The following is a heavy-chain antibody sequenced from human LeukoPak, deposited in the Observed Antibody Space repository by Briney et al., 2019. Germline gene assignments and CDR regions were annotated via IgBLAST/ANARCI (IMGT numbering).Heavy chain of an antibody. D-gene: IGHD3-22*01. Sequence: GGSLRLSCAASGFTFSSYAMSWVRQAPGKGLEWVSAISGSGGSTYYADSVKGRFTISRDNSKNTLYLQMNSLRAEDTAVYYCAKVGRITMIVVVTKQSSFDYWGQGTLVTVSS. CDR2: ISGSGGST. J-gene: IGHJ4*02. CDR3: AKVGRITMIVVVTKQSSFDY. CDR1: GFTFSSYA. V-gene: IGHV3-23*01.